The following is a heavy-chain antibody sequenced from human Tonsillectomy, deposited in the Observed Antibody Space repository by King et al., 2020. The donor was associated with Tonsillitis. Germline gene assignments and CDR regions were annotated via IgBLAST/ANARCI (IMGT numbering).Heavy chain of an antibody. CDR2: IYSGGST. V-gene: IGHV3-66*01. CDR3: GATAGYYYSGVDV. Sequence: VQLVESGGGLVQPGGSLRVSCAASGFTVSSNYMSWVRQAPGKGLEWVSVIYSGGSTYYADSVKGRFTISRDNSKNTVYPQMNSLRAEDTAVYYCGATAGYYYSGVDVWGQGTTVTVSS. CDR1: GFTVSSNY. J-gene: IGHJ6*02.